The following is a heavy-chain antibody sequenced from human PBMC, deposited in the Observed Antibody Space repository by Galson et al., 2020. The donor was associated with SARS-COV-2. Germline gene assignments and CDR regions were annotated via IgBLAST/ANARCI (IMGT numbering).Heavy chain of an antibody. J-gene: IGHJ4*02. D-gene: IGHD4-17*01. V-gene: IGHV2-70*11. CDR3: ARINATTVTVDY. Sequence: SGPTLVKPTQILTLTCTFSGFSLSTSGMCVSWIRQPPGKALEWLARIDWDDDKYYSTSLKTRLTISKETSKNQVVLTMTNMDPVDTATYYCARINATTVTVDYWGQGTLVTVSS. CDR2: IDWDDDK. CDR1: GFSLSTSGMC.